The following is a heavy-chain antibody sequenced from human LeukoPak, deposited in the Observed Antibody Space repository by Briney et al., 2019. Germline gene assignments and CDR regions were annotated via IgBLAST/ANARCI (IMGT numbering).Heavy chain of an antibody. Sequence: SETLSLTCTVSDTSISSYYWSWIRQPPGKGLEWIGHISYTGSTNYNPSLKSRVTISLDTSKTQFSLQLSSVTAADTAVYYCARVGRGDHTWGSYSFDYWGQGTLVTVSS. V-gene: IGHV4-59*01. CDR1: DTSISSYY. D-gene: IGHD3-16*01. J-gene: IGHJ4*02. CDR3: ARVGRGDHTWGSYSFDY. CDR2: ISYTGST.